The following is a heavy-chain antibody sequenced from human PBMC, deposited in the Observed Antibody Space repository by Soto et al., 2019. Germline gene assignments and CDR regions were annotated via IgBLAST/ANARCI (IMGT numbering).Heavy chain of an antibody. CDR3: ARDPSYGMDV. J-gene: IGHJ6*02. Sequence: PSETLSLTCTVSGGSISSYYWTWIRQPPGKGLEWIGYIHYTGSTNYNPSLKSRVTISVDTSKNQFSLRLSSVTAADTAIYYCARDPSYGMDVWGQGTTVTVSS. V-gene: IGHV4-59*01. CDR1: GGSISSYY. CDR2: IHYTGST.